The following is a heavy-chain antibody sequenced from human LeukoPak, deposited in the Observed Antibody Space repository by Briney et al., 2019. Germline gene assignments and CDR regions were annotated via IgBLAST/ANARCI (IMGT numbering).Heavy chain of an antibody. CDR3: ARGYFDWSPNWFDP. CDR2: ISAYNGNT. D-gene: IGHD3-9*01. J-gene: IGHJ5*02. CDR1: GYTFTSYG. Sequence: ASVKVSCKASGYTFTSYGISWVRQPPGQGLEWMGWISAYNGNTNYAQKLQGRVTMTTDTSTSTAYMELRSLRSDDTAVYYCARGYFDWSPNWFDPWGQGTLVTVSS. V-gene: IGHV1-18*01.